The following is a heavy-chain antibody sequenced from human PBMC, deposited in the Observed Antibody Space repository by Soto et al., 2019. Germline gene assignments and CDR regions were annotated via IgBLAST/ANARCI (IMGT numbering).Heavy chain of an antibody. Sequence: TSETLSLTCAVYGGSFSGYYWSWIRQPPGKGLEWIGEINHSGSTNYNPSLKSRVTISVDTSKNQFSLKLSSVTAADTAVYYCARLGGYYQAFDQWGQGSLVTVS. CDR1: GGSFSGYY. D-gene: IGHD3-22*01. V-gene: IGHV4-34*01. J-gene: IGHJ4*02. CDR2: INHSGST. CDR3: ARLGGYYQAFDQ.